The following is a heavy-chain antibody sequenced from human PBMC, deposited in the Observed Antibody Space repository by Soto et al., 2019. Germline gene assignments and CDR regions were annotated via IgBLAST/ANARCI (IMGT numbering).Heavy chain of an antibody. J-gene: IGHJ5*02. CDR1: GGTFSSYT. CDR3: AGVDTAMANWFDP. D-gene: IGHD5-18*01. CDR2: IIPTLGIA. V-gene: IGHV1-69*02. Sequence: QVQLVQSGAEVKKPGSSVKVSCKASGGTFSSYTISWVRQAPGQGLEWMGRIIPTLGIANYAQKFQGRVTITADKSTSTAYMELSSLRSEDTAVYYCAGVDTAMANWFDPWGQGTLVTVSS.